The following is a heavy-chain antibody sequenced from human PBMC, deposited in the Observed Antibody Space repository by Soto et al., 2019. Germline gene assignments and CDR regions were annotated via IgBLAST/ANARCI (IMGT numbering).Heavy chain of an antibody. D-gene: IGHD3-16*02. CDR1: GGSFSGYY. Sequence: SETLSLTCAVYGGSFSGYYWSWIRQPPGKGLEWIGEINHSGSTNYNPSLKSRDTISVDTSKNQFSLKLSSVTAADTAVYYCARNYYVWGSYRPKLWYFDLWGRGTLVTVSS. J-gene: IGHJ2*01. CDR3: ARNYYVWGSYRPKLWYFDL. V-gene: IGHV4-34*01. CDR2: INHSGST.